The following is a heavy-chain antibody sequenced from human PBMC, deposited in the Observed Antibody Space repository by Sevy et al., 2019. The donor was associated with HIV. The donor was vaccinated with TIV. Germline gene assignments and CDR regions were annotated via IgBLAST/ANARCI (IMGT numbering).Heavy chain of an antibody. Sequence: GGSLRLSCAASGFTFSDHYMDWVRQAPGKGLEWVAVISNDGSDKEYAESVKGRFTVSRDNSKDTVYLQMNSLRLDDTAVYYCANSRGKYEGSSWLYYYYIMDVWGQGTTVTVSS. CDR1: GFTFSDHY. D-gene: IGHD6-13*01. V-gene: IGHV3-30*18. J-gene: IGHJ6*02. CDR2: ISNDGSDK. CDR3: ANSRGKYEGSSWLYYYYIMDV.